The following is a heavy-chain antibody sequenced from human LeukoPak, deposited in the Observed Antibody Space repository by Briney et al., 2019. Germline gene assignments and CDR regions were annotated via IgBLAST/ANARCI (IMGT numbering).Heavy chain of an antibody. CDR1: GGTFSSYA. CDR3: ASGGGYCSSTSCHSFDY. D-gene: IGHD2-2*01. CDR2: IIPIFGTA. V-gene: IGHV1-69*05. Sequence: ASVKVSCKASGGTFSSYAISWVRQAPGQGLEWMGGIIPIFGTANYAQTFQGRVTITTDESTSTAYMELSSLRSEDTAVYYCASGGGYCSSTSCHSFDYWGQGTLVTVSS. J-gene: IGHJ4*02.